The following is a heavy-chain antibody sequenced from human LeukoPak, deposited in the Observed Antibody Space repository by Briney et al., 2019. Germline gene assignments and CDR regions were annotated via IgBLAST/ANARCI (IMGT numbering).Heavy chain of an antibody. CDR2: IYNSGST. J-gene: IGHJ4*02. V-gene: IGHV4-59*12. CDR1: GGSISNND. CDR3: ARVFQLVIDY. Sequence: ASETLSLTCTVSGGSISNNDWSWIRQPPGKGLGWIGYIYNSGSTNYNPSLKSRVTISVDTSKNQFSLKLSSVTAADTAVYYCARVFQLVIDYWGQGTLVTVSS. D-gene: IGHD3-9*01.